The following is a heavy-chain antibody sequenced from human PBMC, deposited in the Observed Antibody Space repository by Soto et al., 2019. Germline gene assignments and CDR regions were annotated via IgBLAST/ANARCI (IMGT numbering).Heavy chain of an antibody. D-gene: IGHD5-12*01. CDR2: IIPIFGTA. Sequence: ASVKVSCKASGGTFSSYAISWVRQAPGQGLEWMGGIIPIFGTANYAQKFQGRVTITADESTSTAYMELSSLRSEDTAVYYCAIIRDGYNSHYYYGMDVWGQGTTVTVSS. V-gene: IGHV1-69*13. CDR1: GGTFSSYA. CDR3: AIIRDGYNSHYYYGMDV. J-gene: IGHJ6*02.